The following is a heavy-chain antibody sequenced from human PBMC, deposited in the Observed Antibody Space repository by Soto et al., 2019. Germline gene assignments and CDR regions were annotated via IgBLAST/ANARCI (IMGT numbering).Heavy chain of an antibody. CDR2: ISGSGGST. Sequence: GGSLRLSCAASGVPFSSYAMSWVRQAPGKGLEWVSAISGSGGSTYYADSVKGRFTISRDNSKNTLYLQMNSLRAEDTAVYYCAKDRGYYDFWSGPDYWGQGTLVTVSS. CDR3: AKDRGYYDFWSGPDY. V-gene: IGHV3-23*01. J-gene: IGHJ4*02. CDR1: GVPFSSYA. D-gene: IGHD3-3*01.